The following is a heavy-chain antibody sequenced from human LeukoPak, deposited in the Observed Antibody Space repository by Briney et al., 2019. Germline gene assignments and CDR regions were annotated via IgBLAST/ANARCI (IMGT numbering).Heavy chain of an antibody. CDR2: ISGSGTST. CDR1: GFNFYSYV. J-gene: IGHJ4*02. D-gene: IGHD3-10*01. CDR3: AFIGMVRGRY. V-gene: IGHV3-23*01. Sequence: GGSLRLSCAASGFNFYSYVMSWVRQAPGKGLEGVSAISGSGTSTNYADSVKGRFTISRDNSKNTLYLQMNSLRTEDTAVYYCAFIGMVRGRYWGQGTLVTV.